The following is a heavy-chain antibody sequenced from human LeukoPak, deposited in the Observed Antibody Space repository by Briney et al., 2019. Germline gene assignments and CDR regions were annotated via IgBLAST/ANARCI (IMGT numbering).Heavy chain of an antibody. V-gene: IGHV2-5*02. CDR2: IYWDDDK. D-gene: IGHD3-22*01. CDR1: GFSLSTSGVG. CDR3: ARLYYYDSSGYYFSQAFDI. J-gene: IGHJ3*02. Sequence: SGPTLVKPTQTLTLTCTFSGFSLSTSGVGVGWIRQPPGKALEWLALIYWDDDKRYSPSLKSRLTITKDTSKNQVVLTMTNMDPVDTATYYCARLYYYDSSGYYFSQAFDIWGQGTMVTVSS.